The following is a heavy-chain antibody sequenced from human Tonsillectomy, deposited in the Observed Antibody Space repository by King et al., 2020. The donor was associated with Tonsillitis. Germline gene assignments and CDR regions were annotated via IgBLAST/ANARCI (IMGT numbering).Heavy chain of an antibody. D-gene: IGHD3-22*01. CDR1: GFTFSTYG. J-gene: IGHJ4*02. CDR3: ARAYYYDTSRTPDY. CDR2: ISYDGSNK. V-gene: IGHV3-33*05. Sequence: VQLMESGGGVVQPGRSLRLSCAASGFTFSTYGIHWVRQAPGKGLEWVALISYDGSNKYYADPVRGRFTISRDTSKNTVYLQMNSLRAEDTAVYYCARAYYYDTSRTPDYWGQGTLITVSS.